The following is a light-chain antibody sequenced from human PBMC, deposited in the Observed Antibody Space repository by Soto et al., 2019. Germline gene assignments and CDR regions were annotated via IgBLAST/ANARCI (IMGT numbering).Light chain of an antibody. Sequence: QAVLTQSPSASASLGASVKLTCTLSSGHSSYAIAWHQQQPEKGPRYLMKLTSDGRHSKGDGIPDRFSGSSSGAERYLTISSLQSEDEADYYCQTWGTGNVVFGGGTKLTVL. CDR3: QTWGTGNVV. V-gene: IGLV4-69*01. CDR2: LTSDGRH. J-gene: IGLJ2*01. CDR1: SGHSSYA.